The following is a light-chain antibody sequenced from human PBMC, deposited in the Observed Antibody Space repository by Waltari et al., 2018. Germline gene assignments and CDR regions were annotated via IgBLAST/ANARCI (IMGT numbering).Light chain of an antibody. CDR2: GAS. CDR3: QHYGGSFT. CDR1: QSVTSNS. J-gene: IGKJ3*01. Sequence: EIVLTQSPGTLSLSPGESATLSCRASQSVTSNSLVWYQQKPGQAPRVLIYGASSRATGIPDRFSGSGSGTDFTLTISGLEPEDFVVYYWQHYGGSFTFGPGTKVDIK. V-gene: IGKV3-20*01.